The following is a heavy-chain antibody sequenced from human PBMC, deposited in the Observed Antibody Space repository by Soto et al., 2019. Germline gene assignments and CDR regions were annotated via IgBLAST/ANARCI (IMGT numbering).Heavy chain of an antibody. Sequence: GGSLRLSCAASGFTFSSYGMHWVRQAPGKGLEWVAVIWYDGSNKYYADSVKGRFTISRDNSKNTLYLQMNSLRAEDTAVYYCARGGQQLVRIPDYWGQGTLVTVSS. D-gene: IGHD6-13*01. CDR1: GFTFSSYG. CDR3: ARGGQQLVRIPDY. CDR2: IWYDGSNK. V-gene: IGHV3-33*01. J-gene: IGHJ4*02.